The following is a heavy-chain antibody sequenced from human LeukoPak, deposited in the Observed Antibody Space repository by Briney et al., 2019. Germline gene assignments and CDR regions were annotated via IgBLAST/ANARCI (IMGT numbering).Heavy chain of an antibody. D-gene: IGHD3-10*01. V-gene: IGHV1-69*05. CDR2: IIPIFGTA. CDR1: GGTFSSYA. Sequence: SVKVSCKASGGTFSSYAISWVRQAPGQGLEWMGGIIPIFGTANYAQKFQGRVTITTDESTSTAYMELSSLRSEDTAVYYCASQRNGSGSYYYYYYMGVWGKGTTVTVSS. CDR3: ASQRNGSGSYYYYYYMGV. J-gene: IGHJ6*03.